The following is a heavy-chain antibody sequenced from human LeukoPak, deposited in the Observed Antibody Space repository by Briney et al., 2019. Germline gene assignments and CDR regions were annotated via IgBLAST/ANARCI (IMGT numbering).Heavy chain of an antibody. J-gene: IGHJ4*02. CDR2: INPSGGST. Sequence: ASVKVSCKASGYTFTSYYMHWVRQAPGQGFEWMGIINPSGGSTGYAQKFQGRVTMTRDTSTSTVYMELSSLRSEDTAVYYCAREGYGSGSYYNLPFDYWGQGTLVTVSS. CDR1: GYTFTSYY. D-gene: IGHD3-10*01. V-gene: IGHV1-46*01. CDR3: AREGYGSGSYYNLPFDY.